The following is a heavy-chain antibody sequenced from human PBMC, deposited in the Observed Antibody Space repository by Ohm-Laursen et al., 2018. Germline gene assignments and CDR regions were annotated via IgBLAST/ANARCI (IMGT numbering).Heavy chain of an antibody. J-gene: IGHJ3*02. CDR1: GFTFSSYA. D-gene: IGHD1-26*01. Sequence: SLRLSCAASGFTFSSYAMTWVRQAPGKGLDWVSGISGGGGGAYYADSVKGRFTISRDNSKNTLFLQMNSLRVEDTAVYYCFSGPSWEIWGQGTVVTVSS. CDR3: FSGPSWEI. V-gene: IGHV3-23*01. CDR2: ISGGGGGA.